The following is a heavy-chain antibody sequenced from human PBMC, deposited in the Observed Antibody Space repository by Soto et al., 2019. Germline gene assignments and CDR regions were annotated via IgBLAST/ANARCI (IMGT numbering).Heavy chain of an antibody. CDR3: ARVLKGYYDSSGYAFDI. CDR1: GGTFSSYA. V-gene: IGHV1-69*01. CDR2: IIPIFGTA. J-gene: IGHJ3*02. D-gene: IGHD3-22*01. Sequence: QVQLVQSGAEVKKPGSSVKVSCKASGGTFSSYAISWVRQAPGQGLEWMGGIIPIFGTANYAQKFQGRVTITADESTSTGYMELSSLRSEDAAVEYCARVLKGYYDSSGYAFDIWGQGTMVTVSS.